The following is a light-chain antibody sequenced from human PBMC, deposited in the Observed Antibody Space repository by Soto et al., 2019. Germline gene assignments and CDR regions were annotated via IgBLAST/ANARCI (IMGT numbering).Light chain of an antibody. V-gene: IGKV3-20*01. CDR2: GAS. CDR3: QQYGSSPLIT. Sequence: EIVLTQSPGTLSLSPGERATLSCRASQSVSSSYLAWYQQKPGQAPRLLIYGASSRATGIPDRFSGSGSGTDFTLTISRLESEDFAVYYCQQYGSSPLITFGQGTRLESK. CDR1: QSVSSSY. J-gene: IGKJ5*01.